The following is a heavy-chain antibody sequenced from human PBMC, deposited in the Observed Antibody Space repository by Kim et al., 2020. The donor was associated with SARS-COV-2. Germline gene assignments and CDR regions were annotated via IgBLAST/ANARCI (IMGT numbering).Heavy chain of an antibody. J-gene: IGHJ6*02. D-gene: IGHD6-19*01. CDR2: ISGDRKRI. CDR3: ANLAVRGYNSVSSRFDV. V-gene: IGHV3-9*01. CDR1: GFTFDEYD. Sequence: GGSLRLSCVGSGFTFDEYDMHWVRQAPGKGLEWVSGISGDRKRIDYADSVKGRFTISRDNAKNSLYPQLNSLRAEDTALYYCANLAVRGYNSVSSRFDVWGQGTAVPVSS.